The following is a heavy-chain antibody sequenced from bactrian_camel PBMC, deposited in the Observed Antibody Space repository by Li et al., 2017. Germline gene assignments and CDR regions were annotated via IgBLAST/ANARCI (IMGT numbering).Heavy chain of an antibody. J-gene: IGHJ4*01. CDR3: ASDLSFRGWNCGSTASDYAH. D-gene: IGHD5*01. CDR2: IESDGST. V-gene: IGHV3S55*01. CDR1: GDTIGRYC. Sequence: HVQLVESGGASVQAGGSLRLSCVASGDTIGRYCMGWFRQIPDREREGVAGIESDGSTSYADSVKGRFTISQDSAKNILYLQMHSLKPEDTAMYYCASDLSFRGWNCGSTASDYAHWGQGTQVTVS.